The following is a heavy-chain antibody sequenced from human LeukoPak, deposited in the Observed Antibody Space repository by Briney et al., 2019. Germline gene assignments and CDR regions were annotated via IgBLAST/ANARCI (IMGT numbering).Heavy chain of an antibody. CDR1: GFTFSNAW. V-gene: IGHV3-15*01. CDR3: TSASHMICFGSGSPSVDY. J-gene: IGHJ4*02. CDR2: VKSKTAGETT. Sequence: GGSLRLSCAALGFTFSNAWMTWFRQAPGKGLEWVGRVKSKTAGETTDYAAPVKGRFTISRDDSKNTLYLQMNSLKTEDTAVYYYTSASHMICFGSGSPSVDYWGQGTLVTVSS. D-gene: IGHD3-10*01.